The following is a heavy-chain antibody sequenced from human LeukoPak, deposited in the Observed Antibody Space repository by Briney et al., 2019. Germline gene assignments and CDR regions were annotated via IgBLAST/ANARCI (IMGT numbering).Heavy chain of an antibody. CDR2: IIPIFGTA. D-gene: IGHD3-3*01. CDR3: ARGHRSSDFWSGYYWFDP. V-gene: IGHV1-69*05. CDR1: GGTFISYA. Sequence: SVKVSCTASGGTFISYAISWVRQAPGQGLEWMGGIIPIFGTANYAQKFQGRVTITTDESTSTAYMELSSLRSEDTALYCCARGHRSSDFWSGYYWFDPWGQGTLVTVSS. J-gene: IGHJ5*02.